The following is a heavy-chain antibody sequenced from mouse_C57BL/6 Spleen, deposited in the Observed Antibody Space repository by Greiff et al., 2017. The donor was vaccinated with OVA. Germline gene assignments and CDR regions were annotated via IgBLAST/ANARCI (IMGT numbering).Heavy chain of an antibody. CDR2: IYPGDGDT. CDR1: GYAFSSYW. V-gene: IGHV1-80*01. CDR3: ARGGYYSNYHYAMDY. D-gene: IGHD2-5*01. Sequence: VQLQQSGAELVKPGASVKISCKASGYAFSSYWMNWVKQRPGKGLEWIGQIYPGDGDTNYNGKFKGKATLTADKSSSTAYMQLSSLTSEDSAVYFCARGGYYSNYHYAMDYWGQGTSVTVSS. J-gene: IGHJ4*01.